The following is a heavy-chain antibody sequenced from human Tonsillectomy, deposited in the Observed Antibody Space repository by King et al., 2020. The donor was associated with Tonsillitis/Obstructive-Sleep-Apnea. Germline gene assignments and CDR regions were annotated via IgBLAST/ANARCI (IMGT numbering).Heavy chain of an antibody. D-gene: IGHD2-15*01. CDR3: ARGRDIIAVVTNNWFDP. J-gene: IGHJ5*02. CDR1: AGSFSAYY. V-gene: IGHV4-34*01. CDR2: INHIGST. Sequence: VQLQQWGAGLLKPSETLSLTCAVYAGSFSAYYWSWIRQPPGKGLEWIEEINHIGSTNYNPSLKSRVTISVDTSKSQFSLKLSSVTAADTAVCYCARGRDIIAVVTNNWFDPWGQGTLVTVSS.